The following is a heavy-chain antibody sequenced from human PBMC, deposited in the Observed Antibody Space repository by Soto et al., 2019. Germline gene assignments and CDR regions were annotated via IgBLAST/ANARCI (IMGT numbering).Heavy chain of an antibody. CDR2: IIPIFGTA. D-gene: IGHD2-2*01. J-gene: IGHJ3*02. Sequence: ASVKVSCKASGGTFSSYAISWVRQAPGQGLEWMGGIIPIFGTANYAQKFQGRVTITADESTSTAYMELSSLRSEDTAVYYCARGSAVGYCSSTSCYDAFDIWGQGTMVTASS. CDR3: ARGSAVGYCSSTSCYDAFDI. V-gene: IGHV1-69*13. CDR1: GGTFSSYA.